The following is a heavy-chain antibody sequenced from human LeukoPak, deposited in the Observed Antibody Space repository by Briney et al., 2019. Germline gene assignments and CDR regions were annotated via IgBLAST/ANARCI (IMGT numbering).Heavy chain of an antibody. Sequence: GASVKVSCKASGYTFTSYGISWVRQARAQRLGWMGWIRAYNGNTNYAQKLQGRVTMTTDTSTSTAYMELRSLRSDDTAVYYCASQRRLGYCSSTSCYYSNWFDPWGQGTLVTVSS. CDR1: GYTFTSYG. J-gene: IGHJ5*02. CDR3: ASQRRLGYCSSTSCYYSNWFDP. V-gene: IGHV1-18*01. CDR2: IRAYNGNT. D-gene: IGHD2-2*01.